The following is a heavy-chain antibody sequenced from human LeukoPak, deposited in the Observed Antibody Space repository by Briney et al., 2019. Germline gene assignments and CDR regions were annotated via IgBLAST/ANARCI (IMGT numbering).Heavy chain of an antibody. CDR3: ARKNGLDY. CDR2: IRYDGSNK. CDR1: GFTFSSYG. Sequence: PGGSLRLSCAASGFTFSSYGMHWVRQAPGKGLEWVAFIRYDGSNKYYADSVKGRFTISRDNAKNSLYLQMNSLRAEDTAVYYCARKNGLDYWGQGTLVTVSS. J-gene: IGHJ4*02. V-gene: IGHV3-30*02.